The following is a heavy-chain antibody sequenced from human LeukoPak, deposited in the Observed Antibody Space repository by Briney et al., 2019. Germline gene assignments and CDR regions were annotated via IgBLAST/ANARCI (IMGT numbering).Heavy chain of an antibody. CDR2: IYTSGST. D-gene: IGHD6-13*01. J-gene: IGHJ4*02. V-gene: IGHV4-61*02. CDR1: GGSISSGSYY. CDR3: VCIAAAGTGTNYFDY. Sequence: SQTLSLTCTVSGGSISSGSYYWSWIRQPAGKGLEWIGRIYTSGSTNYNPSLKSRVTISVDTSKNQFSLKLSSVTAADTAVYYCVCIAAAGTGTNYFDYWGQGTLVTVSS.